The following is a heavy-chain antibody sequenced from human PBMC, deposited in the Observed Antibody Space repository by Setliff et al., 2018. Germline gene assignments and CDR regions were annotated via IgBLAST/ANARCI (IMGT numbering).Heavy chain of an antibody. V-gene: IGHV1-69*06. CDR1: GGTFNSYG. CDR2: SIPISGTT. D-gene: IGHD3-3*01. Sequence: ASVKVSCKTSGGTFNSYGIDWVRQAPGQGLEWMGRSIPISGTTKYAQKFQDRVTITADKSTSTAYMELSSLRSEDTAVYYCARDTYIGDFWSGYPYYYYMDVWGKGTTVTVSS. CDR3: ARDTYIGDFWSGYPYYYYMDV. J-gene: IGHJ6*03.